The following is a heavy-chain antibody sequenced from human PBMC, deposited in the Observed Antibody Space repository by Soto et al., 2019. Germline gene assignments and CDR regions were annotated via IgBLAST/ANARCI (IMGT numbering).Heavy chain of an antibody. D-gene: IGHD1-1*01. Sequence: QGHLQHSGPGLVKPSVTRSLTCTVSSGPSSSHNWGWIRQSPGRGLEWIGYVYNTGGTSYNPSLKSRVTISADTSENHISLTLSSVTAEDTAIYYCVRQGIGNLHGLVDVWGQGTPVSVSS. V-gene: IGHV4-59*08. CDR1: SGPSSSHN. CDR2: VYNTGGT. J-gene: IGHJ6*02. CDR3: VRQGIGNLHGLVDV.